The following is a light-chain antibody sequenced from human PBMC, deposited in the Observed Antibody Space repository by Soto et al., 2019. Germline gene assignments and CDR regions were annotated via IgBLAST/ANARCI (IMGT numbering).Light chain of an antibody. CDR1: QSISSY. CDR2: DAS. J-gene: IGKJ5*01. CDR3: QQRSNFIT. Sequence: EIVLPQSPATLSLSPGERATLSCRARQSISSYLAWYQQKPGQAPRLLIYDASNRATGIPARFSGSGSGTDFTLTISSLESEDFAVYYCQQRSNFITFGQGTRLEIK. V-gene: IGKV3-11*01.